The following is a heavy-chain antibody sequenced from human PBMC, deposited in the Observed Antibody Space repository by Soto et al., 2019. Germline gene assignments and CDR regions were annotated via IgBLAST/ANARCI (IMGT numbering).Heavy chain of an antibody. D-gene: IGHD2-2*01. J-gene: IGHJ6*02. CDR2: ISYDGSNK. CDR1: GFTFSSYG. CDR3: ANGPLPASHWTTDYYYGMDV. V-gene: IGHV3-30*18. Sequence: QVQLVESGGGVVQPGRSLRLSCAASGFTFSSYGMHWVRQAPGKGLEWVAVISYDGSNKYYADSVKGRFTISRDNSKNTLYLQMNSLRAEDTAVYYCANGPLPASHWTTDYYYGMDVWGQGTTVTVSS.